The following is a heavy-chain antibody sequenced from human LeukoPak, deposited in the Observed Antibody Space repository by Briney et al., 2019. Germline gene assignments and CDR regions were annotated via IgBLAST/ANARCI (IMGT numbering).Heavy chain of an antibody. Sequence: PSETLSLTCSVSGGSINNYYWSWIRQPAGKGLEWIGRIYTSGSTNYNPSLKSRVTMSVDTSKNQFSLKLSSVTAADTAVYYCARVDRSTSFDYWGQGTLVTVSS. J-gene: IGHJ4*02. D-gene: IGHD2-2*01. CDR1: GGSINNYY. CDR2: IYTSGST. V-gene: IGHV4-4*07. CDR3: ARVDRSTSFDY.